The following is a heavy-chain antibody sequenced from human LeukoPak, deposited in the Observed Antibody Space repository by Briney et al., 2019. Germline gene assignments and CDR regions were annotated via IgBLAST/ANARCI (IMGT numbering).Heavy chain of an antibody. CDR2: ISSSSSYI. D-gene: IGHD6-19*01. CDR1: GFTFSSYS. CDR3: ARGGDSSGWYASDFDY. V-gene: IGHV3-21*01. J-gene: IGHJ4*02. Sequence: GGSLRLSCAASGFTFSSYSMNWVRQAPGKGLEWVSSISSSSSYIYYADSVKGRFTISRDSAKNSLYLQMNSLRAEDTAVYYCARGGDSSGWYASDFDYWGQGTLVTVSS.